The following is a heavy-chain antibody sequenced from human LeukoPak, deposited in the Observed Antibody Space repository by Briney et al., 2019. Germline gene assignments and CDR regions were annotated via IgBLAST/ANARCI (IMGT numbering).Heavy chain of an antibody. D-gene: IGHD2-2*01. CDR1: GGSFSGYY. CDR3: ARRRVVPAIYYYYYYMDV. Sequence: SETLSLTCAVYGGSFSGYYWSWIRQPPGKGLEWIGEINHSGSTNYNPSLKSRVTISVDTSKNQFSLKLSSVTAADTAVYYCARRRVVPAIYYYYYYMDVWGKGTTVTVSS. CDR2: INHSGST. V-gene: IGHV4-34*01. J-gene: IGHJ6*03.